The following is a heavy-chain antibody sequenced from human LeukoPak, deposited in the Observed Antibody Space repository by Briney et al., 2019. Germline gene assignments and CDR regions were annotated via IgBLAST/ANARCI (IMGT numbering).Heavy chain of an antibody. Sequence: PGRSLRLSCAASGFTFGSYGMHWVRQAPGKGLEWVAVIWYDGNNKYYADFVKGRFTISRDNSKNTLYLQMNSLRAEDTAVYNCARDRGSREDGMDVWGQGTTVTVSS. CDR1: GFTFGSYG. D-gene: IGHD1-26*01. J-gene: IGHJ6*02. V-gene: IGHV3-33*01. CDR3: ARDRGSREDGMDV. CDR2: IWYDGNNK.